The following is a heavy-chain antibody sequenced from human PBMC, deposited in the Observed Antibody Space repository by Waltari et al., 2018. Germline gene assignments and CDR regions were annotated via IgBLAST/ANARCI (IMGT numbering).Heavy chain of an antibody. CDR3: ARGYRYDSSERFYLDH. V-gene: IGHV1-69*12. CDR2: FIPLSGTQ. J-gene: IGHJ4*02. CDR1: GLSIRGYT. D-gene: IGHD3-22*01. Sequence: QVQLAQSGAEVKSPGSSVTISCKASGLSIRGYTSSWVRQAPGQGLEWMGGFIPLSGTQIYTQEFQGRLTISADGSTRTTVRELRNLRYEDTAVYFCARGYRYDSSERFYLDHWGQGTPVIVSS.